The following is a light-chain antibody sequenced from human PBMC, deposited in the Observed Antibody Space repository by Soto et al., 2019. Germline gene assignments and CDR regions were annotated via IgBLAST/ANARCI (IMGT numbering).Light chain of an antibody. V-gene: IGLV2-23*01. Sequence: QSALTQPASVSGSPGQSITISCTGPSTDVGSSNLVSWYQQHPGKAPKLIIFEAINRPSGISDRVSCSKSGNTASLTISGLQAEDEASYSCCSYASGRTYVFGPGTKLTVL. CDR1: STDVGSSNL. CDR3: CSYASGRTYV. CDR2: EAI. J-gene: IGLJ1*01.